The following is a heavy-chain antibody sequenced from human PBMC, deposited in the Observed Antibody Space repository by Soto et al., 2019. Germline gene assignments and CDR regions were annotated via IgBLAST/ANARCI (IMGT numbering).Heavy chain of an antibody. CDR1: GVSIGSHDW. CDR2: SHQSGNT. J-gene: IGHJ4*02. CDR3: ATRDTGRVY. V-gene: IGHV4-4*02. D-gene: IGHD5-18*01. Sequence: QVQLQESGPGLVKPSGTLSLTCAVSGVSIGSHDWWTWVRQPPGKGLEWIGESHQSGNTNYNSSLERRATISLDKSTNHFSLQLSSVTVADTAVYYCATRDTGRVYWGQGTLVTVSS.